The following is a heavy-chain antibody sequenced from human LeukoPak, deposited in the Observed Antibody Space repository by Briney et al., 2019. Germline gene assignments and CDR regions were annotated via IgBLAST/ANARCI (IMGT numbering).Heavy chain of an antibody. J-gene: IGHJ6*02. CDR2: ISSSSSTI. CDR1: GFTFSSYS. CDR3: ARVGYSRGSSWYVGYYYGMDA. Sequence: PGGSLRLSCAASGFTFSSYSMNWVRQAPGKGLEWVSYISSSSSTIYYADSVKGRFTISRDNAKNSLYLQMNSLRAEDTAVYYCARVGYSRGSSWYVGYYYGMDAWGQGTTVTVSS. D-gene: IGHD6-13*01. V-gene: IGHV3-48*01.